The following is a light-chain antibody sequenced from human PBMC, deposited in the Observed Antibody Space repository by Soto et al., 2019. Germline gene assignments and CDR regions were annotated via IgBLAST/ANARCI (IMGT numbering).Light chain of an antibody. J-gene: IGKJ1*01. Sequence: DIQMTQSPSTLSASVGDIVTITFRARESIDSWLALHQQKPGRAPKLLISKASNLESGVPSRFSGSGFGTEFTLTISSLQPDDFATYYCQQYKSYRAFGQGTKVDIK. CDR2: KAS. V-gene: IGKV1-5*03. CDR3: QQYKSYRA. CDR1: ESIDSW.